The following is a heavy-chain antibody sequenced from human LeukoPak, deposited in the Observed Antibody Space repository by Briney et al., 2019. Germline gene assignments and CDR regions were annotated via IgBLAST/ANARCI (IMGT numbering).Heavy chain of an antibody. V-gene: IGHV3-30*04. D-gene: IGHD1-1*01. CDR2: MSFDGSTE. CDR3: AKVDNWKYAHHDF. J-gene: IGHJ4*02. CDR1: AFTFTTYA. Sequence: PGGSLRLSCAASAFTFTTYAMHWVRQAPGKGREWVAIMSFDGSTEDYADSVKGRFTISRDNSKYTLSLQMNSLRDDDTAVYYCAKVDNWKYAHHDFWGQGTLVTVSS.